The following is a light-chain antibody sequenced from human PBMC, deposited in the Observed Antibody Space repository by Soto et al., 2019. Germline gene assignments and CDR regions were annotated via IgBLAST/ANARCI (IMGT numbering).Light chain of an antibody. Sequence: DIQMTQSPSSLSASVGDRVTITCRASQGISSWLAWYQQKPGEAPKLLIYAASSLQSGVPSRFSGSGSGTDFTLTISGLQHEDCDTYYCQQNDSFPRTLGQGTKVDIK. V-gene: IGKV1-12*01. CDR1: QGISSW. CDR2: AAS. J-gene: IGKJ1*01. CDR3: QQNDSFPRT.